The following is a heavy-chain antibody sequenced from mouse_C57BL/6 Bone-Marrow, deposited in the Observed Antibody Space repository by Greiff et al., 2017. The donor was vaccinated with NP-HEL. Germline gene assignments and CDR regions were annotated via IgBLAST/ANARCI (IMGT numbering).Heavy chain of an antibody. Sequence: VQLQQSGTELVKPGASVKLSCKASGYTFTSYWMHWVKQRPGQGLEWIGNINPSNGGTNYNEKFKSKATLTVDKSSSTAYMQLSSLTSEDSAVYYCARSTMVTTRTWFAYWGQGTLVTVSA. J-gene: IGHJ3*01. V-gene: IGHV1-53*01. CDR3: ARSTMVTTRTWFAY. CDR2: INPSNGGT. CDR1: GYTFTSYW. D-gene: IGHD2-2*01.